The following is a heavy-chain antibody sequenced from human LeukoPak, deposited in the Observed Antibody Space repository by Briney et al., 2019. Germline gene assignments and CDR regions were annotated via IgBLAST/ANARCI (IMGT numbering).Heavy chain of an antibody. D-gene: IGHD6-13*01. CDR1: GFTFSSYW. J-gene: IGHJ4*02. CDR3: VRGRGNSSSWYWDY. CDR2: INQDGSEQ. V-gene: IGHV3-7*02. Sequence: GGSLRLSCAASGFTFSSYWMSWVRQAPGKWLDWVANINQDGSEQYYVDSAKGRFTISRDNGKKSLFLQMDSLRVEDTAVYFCVRGRGNSSSWYWDYWGQGTLVTVSS.